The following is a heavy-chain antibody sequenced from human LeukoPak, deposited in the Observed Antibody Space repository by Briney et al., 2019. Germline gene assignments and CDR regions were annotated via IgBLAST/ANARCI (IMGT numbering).Heavy chain of an antibody. J-gene: IGHJ3*02. D-gene: IGHD3-22*01. CDR3: AKDLFTMIVVVIPWAFDI. CDR2: IRYDGSNK. CDR1: GFTFNNYG. V-gene: IGHV3-30*02. Sequence: GGSLRLSCAPSGFTFNNYGMHWVRQAPGKGLEWVAFIRYDGSNKYYADSVKGRFTISRDNSKNTLYLQMNSLRAEDTAVYYCAKDLFTMIVVVIPWAFDIWGQGTMSPSLQ.